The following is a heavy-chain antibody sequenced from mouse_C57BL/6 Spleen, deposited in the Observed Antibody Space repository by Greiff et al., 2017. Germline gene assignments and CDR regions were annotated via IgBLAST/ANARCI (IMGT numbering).Heavy chain of an antibody. V-gene: IGHV10-3*01. D-gene: IGHD1-1*01. J-gene: IGHJ2*01. CDR2: IRSKSSNYAT. CDR3: VRERGVYYGSSLYYFDY. CDR1: GFTFNTYA. Sequence: VQLVESGGGLVQPKGSLKLSCAASGFTFNTYAMHWVRQAPGKGLEWVARIRSKSSNYATYYADSVKERFTISRDDSQSMLYLQMNNLKTEDTAMYYCVRERGVYYGSSLYYFDYWGQGTTLTVSS.